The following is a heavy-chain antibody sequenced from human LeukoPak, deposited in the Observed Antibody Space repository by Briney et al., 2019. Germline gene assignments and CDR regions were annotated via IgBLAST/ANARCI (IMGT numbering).Heavy chain of an antibody. V-gene: IGHV1-69*04. CDR1: GGTFSSYA. CDR2: IIPILGIA. D-gene: IGHD5-24*01. J-gene: IGHJ4*02. Sequence: ASVKVSCKASGGTFSSYAISWVRQAPGQGLEWMGRIIPILGIANYAQKFQGRVTITADKSTSTAYMELSSLRSEDTAVYYCVILPSMATIGYWGQGTLVTVSS. CDR3: VILPSMATIGY.